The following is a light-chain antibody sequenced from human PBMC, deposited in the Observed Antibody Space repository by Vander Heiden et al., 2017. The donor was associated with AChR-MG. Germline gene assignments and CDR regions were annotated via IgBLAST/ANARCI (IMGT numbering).Light chain of an antibody. J-gene: IGLJ2*01. Sequence: QSALTQPASVSGSPGQSITISCTGTSSDVGGYNYVSWYQQHPGKVPKLMMYDVSKRPSGVANRFSGSKSGNTASLTISGLQTEDEADYYCFSYTSSSTLEVGGGTKLTVL. V-gene: IGLV2-14*01. CDR1: SSDVGGYNY. CDR3: FSYTSSSTLE. CDR2: DVS.